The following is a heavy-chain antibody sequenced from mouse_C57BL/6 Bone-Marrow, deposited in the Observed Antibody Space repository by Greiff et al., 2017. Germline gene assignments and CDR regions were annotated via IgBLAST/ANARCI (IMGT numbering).Heavy chain of an antibody. V-gene: IGHV1-80*01. CDR2: IYPGDGAT. D-gene: IGHD1-1*01. CDR3: ARWDYGSSYDWYFDV. CDR1: GYAFSSYW. J-gene: IGHJ1*03. Sequence: QVQLQQSGAELVKPGASVKISCKASGYAFSSYWMNWVKQRPGQGLEWIGQIYPGDGATNYNGKFKGKATLTADKSSSPAYMQLSSLTSEDSAVYFCARWDYGSSYDWYFDVWGTGTTVTVSS.